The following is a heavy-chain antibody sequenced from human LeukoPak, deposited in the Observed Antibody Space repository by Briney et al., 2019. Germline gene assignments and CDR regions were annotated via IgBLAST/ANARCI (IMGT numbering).Heavy chain of an antibody. D-gene: IGHD3-10*01. CDR1: GYSFTYYW. CDR3: ARLGTHYYGSGSYLDY. Sequence: GESLKISCQGSGYSFTYYWIAWVRQMPGKGLEWMGIIYAGDSDTRYSPSFQGQVTISADKSISTAYLQWSSLKASDTAMYYCARLGTHYYGSGSYLDYWGQGTLVTVSS. V-gene: IGHV5-51*01. CDR2: IYAGDSDT. J-gene: IGHJ4*02.